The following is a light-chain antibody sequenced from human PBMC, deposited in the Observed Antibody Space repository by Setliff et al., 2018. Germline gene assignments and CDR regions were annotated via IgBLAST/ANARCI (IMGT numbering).Light chain of an antibody. J-gene: IGLJ1*01. V-gene: IGLV2-8*01. CDR3: SSYAGSSTLYV. CDR2: EVS. Sequence: QSVLTQPPSASGSPGQSVTISCTGTSSDVGGYNYVSWYQQHPGKAPKLMIYEVSKRPSGVPNRFSGSKSGNTASLTVSGLQAEDEADYYCSSYAGSSTLYVFGTGTRAPS. CDR1: SSDVGGYNY.